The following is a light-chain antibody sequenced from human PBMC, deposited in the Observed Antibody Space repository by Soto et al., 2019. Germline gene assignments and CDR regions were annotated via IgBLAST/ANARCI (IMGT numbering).Light chain of an antibody. Sequence: QAVLTQPPSVSGAPGQRVTISCTGSGSNIGAGYDVHWYQHRPGTAPKLLVFGDSHRPSGVPDRFSGSKSGTPASLAITGLQAEDEGDYYCQSYDSTLDARYVFGTGTKLTVL. V-gene: IGLV1-40*01. CDR1: GSNIGAGYD. J-gene: IGLJ1*01. CDR3: QSYDSTLDARYV. CDR2: GDS.